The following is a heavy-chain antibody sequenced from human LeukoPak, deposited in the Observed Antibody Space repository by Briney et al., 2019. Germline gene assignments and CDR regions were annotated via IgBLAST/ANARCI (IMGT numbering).Heavy chain of an antibody. Sequence: GGSLRLSCAASGFTFSSYSMNWVRQAPGKGLEWVSYISDSSSIYYADSVKGRFTISRENANNSLYLQMNSLRAEDTAVYYCARVCRDGYNGYYYYYYYMDVWGKGTTVTVSS. CDR1: GFTFSSYS. CDR2: ISDSSSI. D-gene: IGHD5-24*01. J-gene: IGHJ6*03. CDR3: ARVCRDGYNGYYYYYYYMDV. V-gene: IGHV3-48*04.